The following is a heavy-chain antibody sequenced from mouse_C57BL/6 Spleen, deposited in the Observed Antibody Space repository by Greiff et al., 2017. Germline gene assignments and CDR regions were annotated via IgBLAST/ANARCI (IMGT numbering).Heavy chain of an antibody. V-gene: IGHV1-39*01. CDR1: GYSFTDYN. Sequence: VQLKESGPELVKPGASVKISCKASGYSFTDYNMNWVKQSNGKSLEWIGVINPNYGTTSYNQKFKGKATLTVDQSSSTAYMQLNSLTSEDSAVYYCARKEIYDGYYYYAMDYWGQGTSVTVSS. CDR2: INPNYGTT. J-gene: IGHJ4*01. D-gene: IGHD2-3*01. CDR3: ARKEIYDGYYYYAMDY.